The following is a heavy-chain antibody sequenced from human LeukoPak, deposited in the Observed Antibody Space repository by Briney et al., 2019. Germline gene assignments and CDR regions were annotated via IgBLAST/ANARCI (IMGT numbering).Heavy chain of an antibody. CDR3: AKGGYYYDSSGSYTDYYGMDV. Sequence: GGSLRLSCAASGFTFSSYAMSWVRQAPGKGLEWVSAISGSGGSTYYADSVKGRFTISRDNSKSTLYLQMNSLRAEDTAVYYCAKGGYYYDSSGSYTDYYGMDVWGQGTTVTVSS. CDR1: GFTFSSYA. CDR2: ISGSGGST. V-gene: IGHV3-23*01. D-gene: IGHD3-22*01. J-gene: IGHJ6*02.